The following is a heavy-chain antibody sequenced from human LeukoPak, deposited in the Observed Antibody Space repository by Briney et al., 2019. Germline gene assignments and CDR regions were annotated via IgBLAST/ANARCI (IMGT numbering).Heavy chain of an antibody. CDR3: ASRRVWLVRRDYYMDV. D-gene: IGHD6-19*01. J-gene: IGHJ6*03. V-gene: IGHV4-34*01. Sequence: PSETLSLTCAVSDYSIRSGGYSWNWIRQPPGKGLEWIGEINHSGSTNYNPSLKSRVTISVDTSKNQFSLKLSSVTAADTAVYYCASRRVWLVRRDYYMDVWGKGTTVTISS. CDR1: DYSIRSGGYS. CDR2: INHSGST.